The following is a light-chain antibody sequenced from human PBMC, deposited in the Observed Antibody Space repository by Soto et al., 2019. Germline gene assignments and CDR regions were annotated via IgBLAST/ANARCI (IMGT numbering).Light chain of an antibody. V-gene: IGKV3-15*01. CDR1: QSISIN. CDR3: QQYYDWPIT. Sequence: EIVMTQSPATLSVSPGERATLSCRASQSISINLAWYQQKPGQAPRLLIYGASTRATGIPARFSGSGSETEFTLTISGLQSEDFAVYYCQQYYDWPITFGQGTRLDIK. CDR2: GAS. J-gene: IGKJ5*01.